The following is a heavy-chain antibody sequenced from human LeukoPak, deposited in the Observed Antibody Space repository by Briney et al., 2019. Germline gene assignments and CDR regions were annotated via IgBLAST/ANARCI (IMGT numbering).Heavy chain of an antibody. CDR2: IYYSGTT. Sequence: PSETLSLTCTVSGGSISSYYWSWIRQPPGKGLEWIGYIYYSGTTNNNPSLKSRVTISVDTSKNQFSLELRSVTAADTAVYYCARQSSSGWYLDYWGQGTLVTVSS. CDR3: ARQSSSGWYLDY. V-gene: IGHV4-59*08. CDR1: GGSISSYY. J-gene: IGHJ4*02. D-gene: IGHD6-19*01.